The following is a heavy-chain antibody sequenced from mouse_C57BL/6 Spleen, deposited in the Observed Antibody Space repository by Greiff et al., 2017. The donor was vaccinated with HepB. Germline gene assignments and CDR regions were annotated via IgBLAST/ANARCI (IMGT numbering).Heavy chain of an antibody. CDR3: ARDHYGSSGHAMDY. D-gene: IGHD1-1*01. CDR1: GFTFSDYY. J-gene: IGHJ4*01. V-gene: IGHV5-16*01. Sequence: EVHLVESEGGLVQPGSSMKLSCTASGFTFSDYYMAWVRQVPEKGLEWVANINYDGSSTYYLDSLKSRFIISRDNAKNILYLQMSSLKSEDTATYYCARDHYGSSGHAMDYWGQGTSVTVSS. CDR2: INYDGSST.